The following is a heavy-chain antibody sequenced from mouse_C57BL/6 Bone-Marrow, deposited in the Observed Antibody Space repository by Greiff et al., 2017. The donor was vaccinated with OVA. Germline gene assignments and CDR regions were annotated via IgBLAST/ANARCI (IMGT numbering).Heavy chain of an antibody. V-gene: IGHV1-22*01. Sequence: EVQLVESGPELVKPGASVKMSCKASGYTFTDYNMHWVKQSHGKSLEWIGYINPNNGGTSYNQKFKGKATLTVNKSSSTAYMELRSLTSEDSAVYYCARDGGYDERVWFAYWGQGTLVTVSA. CDR3: ARDGGYDERVWFAY. CDR1: GYTFTDYN. J-gene: IGHJ3*01. CDR2: INPNNGGT. D-gene: IGHD2-2*01.